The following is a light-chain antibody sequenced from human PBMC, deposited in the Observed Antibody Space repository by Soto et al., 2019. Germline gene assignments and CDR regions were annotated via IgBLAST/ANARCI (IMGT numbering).Light chain of an antibody. CDR3: QQFGSSPPTVT. Sequence: EIVLTQSPGTLSLSPGERATLSCRASQSVSSTYLAWYQQKPGQAPRLLIYGASSRATGIPDRFSGSRSGTDFTLTISRLEPGDFAVYYCQQFGSSPPTVTFGQGTRLEIK. J-gene: IGKJ5*01. CDR1: QSVSSTY. CDR2: GAS. V-gene: IGKV3-20*01.